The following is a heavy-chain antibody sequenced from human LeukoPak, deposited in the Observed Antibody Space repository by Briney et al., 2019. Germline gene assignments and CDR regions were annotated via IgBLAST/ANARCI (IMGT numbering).Heavy chain of an antibody. CDR3: AKSGYGDYINWFDP. Sequence: GGSLRLSCAASGFTFSSYAMSWVRQAPGKGLEWVSAISGSGGSTYYADSVKGRFTISRDNSKNTLYLQMNSLRAEDTAVYYCAKSGYGDYINWFDPWGQGTLVTVSP. CDR2: ISGSGGST. J-gene: IGHJ5*02. CDR1: GFTFSSYA. D-gene: IGHD4-17*01. V-gene: IGHV3-23*01.